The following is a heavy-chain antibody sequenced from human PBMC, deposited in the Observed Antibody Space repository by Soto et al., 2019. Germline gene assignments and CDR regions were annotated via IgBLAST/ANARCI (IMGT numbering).Heavy chain of an antibody. Sequence: QVHLVQSGAEVKKPGASVKVSCQASGYAFTTYGITWVRQAPGQGLEWMGWISAHNGNTNYAQKLQGRDTVNRDTSTSTAYRELRSLSSDDTAVYYCARGRYGDYWGQGALVTVSS. D-gene: IGHD1-1*01. J-gene: IGHJ4*02. CDR1: GYAFTTYG. V-gene: IGHV1-18*01. CDR3: ARGRYGDY. CDR2: ISAHNGNT.